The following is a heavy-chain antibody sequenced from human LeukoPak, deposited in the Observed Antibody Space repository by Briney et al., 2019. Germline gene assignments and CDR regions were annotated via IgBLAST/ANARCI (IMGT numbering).Heavy chain of an antibody. V-gene: IGHV4-31*03. J-gene: IGHJ4*02. CDR3: ARVHSSGNEAMDY. D-gene: IGHD6-19*01. CDR2: IYYSGST. Sequence: PSETLSLTCTVSGGSISSGGYYWSWIRQHPGKGLEWIGYIYYSGSTYYNPSLRSRVTISVDTSKNQFSLKLSSVTAADTAVYYCARVHSSGNEAMDYWGQGTLVTVSS. CDR1: GGSISSGGYY.